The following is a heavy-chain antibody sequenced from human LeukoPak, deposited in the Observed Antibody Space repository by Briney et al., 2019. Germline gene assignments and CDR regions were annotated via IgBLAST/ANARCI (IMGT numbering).Heavy chain of an antibody. CDR3: ARDSAVYDSSGYFLHAFDI. CDR2: INSNSGGT. J-gene: IGHJ3*02. CDR1: GYTFTGYY. D-gene: IGHD3-22*01. V-gene: IGHV1-2*02. Sequence: DSVKVSCKASGYTFTGYYMHWVRQAPGQGLEWMGWINSNSGGTKCAQNFQGRVTMTRDTSISTAYMELSSLRSDDTAVYYCARDSAVYDSSGYFLHAFDIWGQGTMVTVSS.